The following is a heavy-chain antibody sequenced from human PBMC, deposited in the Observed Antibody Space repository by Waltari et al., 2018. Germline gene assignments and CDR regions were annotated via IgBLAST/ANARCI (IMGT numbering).Heavy chain of an antibody. CDR1: GFIFSGFA. V-gene: IGHV3-23*01. CDR2: TDANGAAT. Sequence: EVQLLESGGGLVQPGGSLRLSCSASGFIFSGFAMTWVRQAPGKGLEWVSGTDANGAATYYADSVKGRFTISRDNSKNTLYLQMNSLRAGDTATYYCAKGIYSAGWYAGVDSWGQGTVVTVSS. CDR3: AKGIYSAGWYAGVDS. D-gene: IGHD6-19*01. J-gene: IGHJ4*02.